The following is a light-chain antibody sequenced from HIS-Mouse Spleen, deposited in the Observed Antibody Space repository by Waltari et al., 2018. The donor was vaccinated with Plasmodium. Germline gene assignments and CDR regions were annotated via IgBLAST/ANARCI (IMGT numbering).Light chain of an antibody. CDR1: SSNIGSNT. J-gene: IGLJ2*01. CDR3: AAWDDSLNGPV. V-gene: IGLV1-44*01. CDR2: SHN. Sequence: QSVLTQPPSASGTPGQRVTISCSGSSSNIGSNTVNWYQQLPGTAPKLLIDSHNQPPSGVPDRFSGSKSGTSASLAISGLQSEDEADYYCAAWDDSLNGPVFGGGTKLTVL.